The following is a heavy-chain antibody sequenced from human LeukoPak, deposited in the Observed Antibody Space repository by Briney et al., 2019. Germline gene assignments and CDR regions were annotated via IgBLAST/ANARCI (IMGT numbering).Heavy chain of an antibody. D-gene: IGHD3-10*01. V-gene: IGHV4-39*01. CDR3: ARRFGYGSGSLNY. Sequence: PSETLSLTCTVSGGSISSSSYYWGWIRQPPGKGLEWIGSIYYSGSTYYNPSLKSRVTISVDTSKNQFSLKLSSVTAADTAVYYCARRFGYGSGSLNYWGQGTLVTVSS. CDR1: GGSISSSSYY. CDR2: IYYSGST. J-gene: IGHJ4*02.